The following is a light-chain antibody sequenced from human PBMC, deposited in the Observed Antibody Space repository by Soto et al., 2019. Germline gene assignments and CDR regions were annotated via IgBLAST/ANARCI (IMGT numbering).Light chain of an antibody. J-gene: IGKJ2*01. CDR2: GAS. CDR1: QSVSSN. V-gene: IGKV3-15*01. Sequence: EIVMTQSPATLSVSPGERATLSCRASQSVSSNLAWYQQKPGQAPRLLIYGASTRATGIPARFSGSGSGTEFTLTISSLQSEDFAVYYCQQYNNWPPEYIFGQATKLEIK. CDR3: QQYNNWPPEYI.